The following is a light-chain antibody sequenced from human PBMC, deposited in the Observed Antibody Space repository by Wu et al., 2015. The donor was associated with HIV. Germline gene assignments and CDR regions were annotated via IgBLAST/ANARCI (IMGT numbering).Light chain of an antibody. CDR1: QSVSSGY. J-gene: IGKJ2*03. Sequence: EIVLTQSPGTLSLSPGERATLSCRASQSVSSGYLAWYQQKPGQAPSLLIYGVSSRATGVPDRFSGSGSGTDSSLAITRLEPEDFAVYYCHHYGSSPHSFGQGTKLEIK. CDR3: HHYGSSPHS. V-gene: IGKV3-20*01. CDR2: GVS.